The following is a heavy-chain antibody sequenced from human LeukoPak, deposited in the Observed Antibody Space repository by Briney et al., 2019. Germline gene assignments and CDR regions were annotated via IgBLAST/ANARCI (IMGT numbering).Heavy chain of an antibody. V-gene: IGHV3-23*01. CDR1: GFTYSHYG. Sequence: GGTLRLSCVASGFTYSHYGMNWVRQAPGKGLEWVSGIISDSRGIYYADSVKGRFTISRDNSKMTLYLQMDSLGAEDTALYYSVQEWAWGAFGSWGQGTLVTVSS. CDR2: IISDSRGI. CDR3: VQEWAWGAFGS. J-gene: IGHJ4*02. D-gene: IGHD3-3*02.